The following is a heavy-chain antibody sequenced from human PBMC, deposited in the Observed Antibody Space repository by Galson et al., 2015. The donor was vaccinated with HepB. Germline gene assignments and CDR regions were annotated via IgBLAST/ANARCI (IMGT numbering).Heavy chain of an antibody. J-gene: IGHJ4*02. Sequence: SVKVSCKASGYTFTSYGITWVRQAPGQGLEWMGWISGYNGNTNDAQKLQGRVTMTTDTSTSTGYMELRSLTSDDTAVYYCARARYNSNWLLGGPDDFWGQGTLVIVSS. D-gene: IGHD6-13*01. V-gene: IGHV1-18*04. CDR1: GYTFTSYG. CDR2: ISGYNGNT. CDR3: ARARYNSNWLLGGPDDF.